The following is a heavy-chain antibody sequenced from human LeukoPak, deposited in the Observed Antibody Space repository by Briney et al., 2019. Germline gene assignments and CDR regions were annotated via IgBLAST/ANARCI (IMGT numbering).Heavy chain of an antibody. D-gene: IGHD3-9*01. Sequence: ASVKVSCKASGYTFTSYYMHWVRQAPGQGLEWMGIINPSGGSTSYAQKFQGRVTMTRDTSTSTVYMELSSLRSEDTAVYYCVGDRIPPILTGYYSPPGGYYYYGMDVWGQGTTVTVSS. CDR3: VGDRIPPILTGYYSPPGGYYYYGMDV. CDR2: INPSGGST. CDR1: GYTFTSYY. J-gene: IGHJ6*02. V-gene: IGHV1-46*01.